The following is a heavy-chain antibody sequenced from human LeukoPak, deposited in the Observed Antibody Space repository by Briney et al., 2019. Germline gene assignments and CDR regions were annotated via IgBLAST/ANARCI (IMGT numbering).Heavy chain of an antibody. CDR1: GFTFSNYA. V-gene: IGHV3-53*01. D-gene: IGHD5-24*01. Sequence: GGSLRLSCAASGFTFSNYAMNWVRQAPGKGLQWVSVIYSGGTTYYADSVKGRFTISRDNSKNTLYLQMNSLRAEDTAVYYCARALLVRNGYNYSPNYFDYWGQGTLVTVSS. J-gene: IGHJ4*02. CDR3: ARALLVRNGYNYSPNYFDY. CDR2: IYSGGTT.